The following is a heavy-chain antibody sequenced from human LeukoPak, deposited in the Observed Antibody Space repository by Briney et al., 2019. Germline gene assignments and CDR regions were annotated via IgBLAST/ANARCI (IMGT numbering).Heavy chain of an antibody. Sequence: GGSLRLSCAASGFTFSSYSMNWVRQAPGKGLEWVSSISSSSSYIYYADSVKGRFTISRDNAKNSLYLQMNSLRAEDTAVYYCAREYGTSEAFDIWGQGTMVTVSS. CDR2: ISSSSSYI. D-gene: IGHD1-1*01. CDR3: AREYGTSEAFDI. CDR1: GFTFSSYS. J-gene: IGHJ3*02. V-gene: IGHV3-21*01.